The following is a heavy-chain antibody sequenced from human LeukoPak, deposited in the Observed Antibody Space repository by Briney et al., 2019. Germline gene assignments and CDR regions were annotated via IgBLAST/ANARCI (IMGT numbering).Heavy chain of an antibody. D-gene: IGHD3-10*01. J-gene: IGHJ4*02. CDR2: IIPIFGTA. V-gene: IGHV1-69*05. CDR1: GGTFSSYA. Sequence: SVKVSCKASGGTFSSYAISWVRQAPGQGLEWMGGIIPIFGTANYAQKFQGRVTITTDEFTSTAYMELSSLRSEDTAVYYCARESFGEYGSGSYCFDYWGQGTLVTVSS. CDR3: ARESFGEYGSGSYCFDY.